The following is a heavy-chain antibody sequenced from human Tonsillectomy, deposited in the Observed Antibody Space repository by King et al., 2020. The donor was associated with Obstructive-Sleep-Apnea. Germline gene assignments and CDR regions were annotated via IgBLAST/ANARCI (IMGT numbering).Heavy chain of an antibody. Sequence: VQLVESGGGLVQPGGSLRLSCAASGFTFSSYWMSWVRQAPGKGLEWVANIKPDGSEKYYVDSVKGRFTISRNNAKNSLYLQMNSLRAEDTAVYYCARDQDLSTYYDILTAYLRWSYYHGMDVWGQGTTVTVSS. D-gene: IGHD3-9*01. J-gene: IGHJ6*02. CDR2: IKPDGSEK. V-gene: IGHV3-7*01. CDR1: GFTFSSYW. CDR3: ARDQDLSTYYDILTAYLRWSYYHGMDV.